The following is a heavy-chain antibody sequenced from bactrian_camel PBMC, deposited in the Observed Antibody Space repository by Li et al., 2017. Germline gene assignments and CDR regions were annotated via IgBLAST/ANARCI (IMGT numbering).Heavy chain of an antibody. Sequence: HVQLVESGGDSVQPGGSLRLSCVASGFPFSANHMSWVRQPPGKKLEWVSSITASGTTSYSNSVRGRFTISRDNVKNTLYLQLDSLKTGDTATYHCAKGRPRLGLVAADLDRGQGTQVTVS. CDR1: GFPFSANH. CDR3: AKGRPRLGLVAADLD. D-gene: IGHD7*01. J-gene: IGHJ4*01. V-gene: IGHV3S1*01. CDR2: ITASGTT.